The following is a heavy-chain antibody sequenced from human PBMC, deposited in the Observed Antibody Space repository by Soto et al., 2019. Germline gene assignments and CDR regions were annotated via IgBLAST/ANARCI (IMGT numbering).Heavy chain of an antibody. D-gene: IGHD3-10*01. CDR3: ARDRSYGSGSYYNRPAGSFDY. CDR1: GFTFDDYG. Sequence: PGGSLRLSCAASGFTFDDYGMSWVRQAPGKGLEWVSGINWNGGSTGYADSVKGRFTISRDNAKNSLYLQMSSLRAEDTALYYCARDRSYGSGSYYNRPAGSFDYWGQGPLVTLSS. J-gene: IGHJ4*02. V-gene: IGHV3-20*04. CDR2: INWNGGST.